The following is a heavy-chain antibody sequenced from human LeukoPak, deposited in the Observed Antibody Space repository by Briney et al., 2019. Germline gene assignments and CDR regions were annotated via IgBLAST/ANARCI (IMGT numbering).Heavy chain of an antibody. J-gene: IGHJ4*02. CDR2: INRVGSEK. Sequence: PGGSLRLSCAASGFTISFYWMGWVRQAPGKGLEWVANINRVGSEKNYVDSVKGRFTISRDNAKNSLYLQMNSLRAEDTAMYYCARDGSYYGPDYWGQGALVTVSS. CDR3: ARDGSYYGPDY. CDR1: GFTISFYW. V-gene: IGHV3-7*04. D-gene: IGHD3-10*01.